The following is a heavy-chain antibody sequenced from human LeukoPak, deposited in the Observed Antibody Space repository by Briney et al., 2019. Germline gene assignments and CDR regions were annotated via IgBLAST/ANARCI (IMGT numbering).Heavy chain of an antibody. CDR1: GFTFSSYG. CDR2: IWYDGSNK. J-gene: IGHJ4*02. CDR3: ARDSDSSGWYANYYFDY. Sequence: GGSLRLSCAASGFTFSSYGMHWVRQAPGKGLEWVAVIWYDGSNKYYADSVKGRFTISRDNSKNTLYLQMNSLRAEDTAVYYCARDSDSSGWYANYYFDYWGQGTLVTVSS. D-gene: IGHD6-19*01. V-gene: IGHV3-33*01.